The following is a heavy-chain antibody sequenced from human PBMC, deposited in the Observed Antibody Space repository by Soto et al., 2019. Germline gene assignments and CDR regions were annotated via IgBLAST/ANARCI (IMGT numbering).Heavy chain of an antibody. CDR3: ARDRTDSGYYTNWLDP. D-gene: IGHD3-22*01. Sequence: GASVNVSCKASGGTFGSDAITWVRRAPGQGLEWVGRIIPIFGTTNYAQNLQGRVTIPADKSTLTSYMELHSLTSDDTALYYCARDRTDSGYYTNWLDPWGQGTQVTVSS. J-gene: IGHJ5*02. V-gene: IGHV1-69*06. CDR2: IIPIFGTT. CDR1: GGTFGSDA.